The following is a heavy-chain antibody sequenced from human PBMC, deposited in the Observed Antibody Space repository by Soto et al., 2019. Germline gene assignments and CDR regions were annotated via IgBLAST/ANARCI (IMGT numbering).Heavy chain of an antibody. CDR1: GGSMSPYY. CDR3: ARSFHGSSGYYPL. CDR2: MYYTGST. D-gene: IGHD3-22*01. V-gene: IGHV4-59*01. Sequence: PSETLSLTCSVSGGSMSPYYWSWIRQAPGKGLEWIGYMYYTGSTNYNPSLESRVTISVDTSKNQFSLKLSSLTAADTAVYYCARSFHGSSGYYPLWGQGTLVTVSS. J-gene: IGHJ4*02.